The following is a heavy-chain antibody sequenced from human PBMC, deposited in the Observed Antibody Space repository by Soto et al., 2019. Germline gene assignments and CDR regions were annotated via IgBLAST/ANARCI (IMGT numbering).Heavy chain of an antibody. CDR3: ARYDSSGYYWPYYYYGMDV. V-gene: IGHV3-21*01. CDR2: ISSSSSYI. CDR1: GFTFSTYS. J-gene: IGHJ6*02. Sequence: EVQLVESGGGLVKPGGSLRLSCAASGFTFSTYSMNWVRQAPGKGLEWVSSISSSSSYIYYADSVKGRFTISRDNAKNSRYLQMNSRRAEDTAVYYCARYDSSGYYWPYYYYGMDVWGQGTTVTVSS. D-gene: IGHD3-22*01.